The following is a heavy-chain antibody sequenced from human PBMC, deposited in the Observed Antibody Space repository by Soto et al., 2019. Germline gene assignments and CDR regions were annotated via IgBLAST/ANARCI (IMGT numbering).Heavy chain of an antibody. CDR2: IKPDGSEK. CDR3: ARDYEFGFDI. CDR1: AFTLSSYW. D-gene: IGHD3-22*01. J-gene: IGHJ3*02. V-gene: IGHV3-7*01. Sequence: EVQLVESGGGLVQPGGSLRLSCEASAFTLSSYWMSWVRQAPGKGLEWVANIKPDGSEKYYVDSVKGRFTISRDNTKNSLYLQMSTLRPEDTAIYYCARDYEFGFDIWGKGTLVTVSS.